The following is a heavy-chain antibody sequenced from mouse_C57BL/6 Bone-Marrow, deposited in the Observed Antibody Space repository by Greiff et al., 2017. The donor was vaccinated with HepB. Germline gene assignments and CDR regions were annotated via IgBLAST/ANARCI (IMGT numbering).Heavy chain of an antibody. CDR3: AREGDIWYLDY. V-gene: IGHV3-6*01. D-gene: IGHD2-1*01. Sequence: EVKLVESGPGLVKPSQSLSLTCSVTGYSITSGYYWNWIRQFPGNKLEWMGYISYDGSNNYNPSLKNRISITRDTSKNQFFLKLNSVTTEDTATYYCAREGDIWYLDYWGQGTTLTVSS. CDR2: ISYDGSN. CDR1: GYSITSGYY. J-gene: IGHJ2*01.